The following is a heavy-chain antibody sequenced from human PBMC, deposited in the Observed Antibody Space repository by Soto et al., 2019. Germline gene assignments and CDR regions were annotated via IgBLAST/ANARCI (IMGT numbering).Heavy chain of an antibody. D-gene: IGHD2-15*01. V-gene: IGHV1-69*01. CDR3: ARDVVRSTAGDS. Sequence: QLQLVQSGTEVKEPGSSVKVSCKASGGTFSTSSFVWVRQGPGQGLEWMGGIIPIFTRTNLAQKFQGRVTFSADESTRTTYMELRSLTSEDTAIYYCARDVVRSTAGDSWGQGTLVTVSS. CDR1: GGTFSTSS. J-gene: IGHJ4*02. CDR2: IIPIFTRT.